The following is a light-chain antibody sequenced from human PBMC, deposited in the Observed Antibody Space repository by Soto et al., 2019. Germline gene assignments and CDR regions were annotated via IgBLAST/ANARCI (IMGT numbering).Light chain of an antibody. CDR2: QAS. V-gene: IGKV1-5*03. CDR1: QPISTW. Sequence: DIQMTQSPSTLSASVGDRVTITCRASQPISTWLAWYQQKPGKAPNLLIYQASTLETGVPSRFSASGSGTGFTLTISNLQPEDFETYHWQQYSANPWTFGQGTKVEIK. J-gene: IGKJ1*01. CDR3: QQYSANPWT.